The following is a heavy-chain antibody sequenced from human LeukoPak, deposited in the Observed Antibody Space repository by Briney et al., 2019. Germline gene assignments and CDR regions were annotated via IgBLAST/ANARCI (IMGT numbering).Heavy chain of an antibody. J-gene: IGHJ4*02. Sequence: GKSLKISCKGSGYSFTNYWIGWVRQMPGKGLEWMGIIYPGDSNTRYSPSFQGQVTISADKSITTTYLQWTSLKASDTAMYYCARRSRCGGDCFTMDYWGQGTLVTVSS. CDR2: IYPGDSNT. V-gene: IGHV5-51*01. CDR3: ARRSRCGGDCFTMDY. D-gene: IGHD2-21*02. CDR1: GYSFTNYW.